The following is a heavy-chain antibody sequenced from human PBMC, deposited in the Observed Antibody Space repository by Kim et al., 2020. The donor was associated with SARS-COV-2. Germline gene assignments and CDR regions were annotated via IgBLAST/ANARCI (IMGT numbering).Heavy chain of an antibody. Sequence: GGSLRLSCAASGFTFSSYGLFWVRQVPGKGLEWVAIIPSNGNDIYYADSVKGRFAISRDNSKSTMYLQMSSLRTEDTAVYFCARDRSGIFDYWGQGTLVT. D-gene: IGHD6-19*01. CDR2: IPSNGNDI. CDR1: GFTFSSYG. V-gene: IGHV3-33*07. J-gene: IGHJ4*02. CDR3: ARDRSGIFDY.